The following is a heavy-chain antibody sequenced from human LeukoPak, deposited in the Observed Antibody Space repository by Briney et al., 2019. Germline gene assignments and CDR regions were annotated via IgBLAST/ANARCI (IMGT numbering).Heavy chain of an antibody. D-gene: IGHD2-15*01. CDR3: ARMVVSGEFDY. J-gene: IGHJ4*02. V-gene: IGHV1-18*01. CDR2: ISAYNGNT. CDR1: GYTFTSYG. Sequence: ASVKVSCKASGYTFTSYGINWVRQAPGQGLEWMGWISAYNGNTNYAQKLQGRVTMTTDTSTSAAYMELRSLRSDDTAVYYCARMVVSGEFDYWGQGTLVTVSS.